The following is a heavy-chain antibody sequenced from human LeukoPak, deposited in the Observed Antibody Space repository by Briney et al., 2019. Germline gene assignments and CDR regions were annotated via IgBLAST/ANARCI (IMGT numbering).Heavy chain of an antibody. CDR2: FYSGGSS. Sequence: GGSLRLSCAASGFTVRSIYMTWVRQAPGKGLEWVSSFYSGGSSYYADSVKGRFIISRDSSTDTLYLQMNSLRVEDTAVYFCARDRAYGYGFFDYWGQGALVTVSS. D-gene: IGHD5-18*01. CDR1: GFTVRSIY. J-gene: IGHJ4*02. V-gene: IGHV3-53*01. CDR3: ARDRAYGYGFFDY.